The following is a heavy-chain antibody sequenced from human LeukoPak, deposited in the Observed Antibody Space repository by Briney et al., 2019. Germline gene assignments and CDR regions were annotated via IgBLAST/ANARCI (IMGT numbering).Heavy chain of an antibody. CDR1: GGSISSSYYY. CDR3: ARGSASRYGMDV. CDR2: IYYSGST. Sequence: SETLSLTCTVSGGSISSSYYYWGWIRQPPGKGLEWIGSIYYSGSTNYNPSLKSRVTISVDTSKNQFSLKLSSVTAADTAVYYCARGSASRYGMDVWGQGTTVTVSS. J-gene: IGHJ6*02. V-gene: IGHV4-39*07.